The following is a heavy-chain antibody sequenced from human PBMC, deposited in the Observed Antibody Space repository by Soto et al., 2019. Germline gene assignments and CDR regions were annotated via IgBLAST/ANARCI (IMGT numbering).Heavy chain of an antibody. CDR1: GFTFSSYA. D-gene: IGHD2-15*01. V-gene: IGHV3-30-3*01. Sequence: QVQLVESGGGVVQPGRSLRLSCAASGFTFSSYAMHWVRQAPGKGLEWVAVISYDGSNKYYADSVKGRFTISRDNSKNTLYLQMNSLRAEDTAVYYCAREVYCSGGSCRTVDYWGQGTLVTVSS. J-gene: IGHJ4*02. CDR2: ISYDGSNK. CDR3: AREVYCSGGSCRTVDY.